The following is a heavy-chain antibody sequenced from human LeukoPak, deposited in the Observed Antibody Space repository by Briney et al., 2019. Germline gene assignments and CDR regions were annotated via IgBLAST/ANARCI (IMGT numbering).Heavy chain of an antibody. CDR3: ASHPLGVPTTYFDY. D-gene: IGHD5-12*01. Sequence: ASVKVSCKASGYTFTGYYMNWVRQAPGQGLEWMGWINPSGGGTNYAQRFQGRVTLTSDTSISTAYMELSRLRSDDTAVYYCASHPLGVPTTYFDYWGQGTLVTVSS. V-gene: IGHV1-2*02. CDR1: GYTFTGYY. CDR2: INPSGGGT. J-gene: IGHJ4*02.